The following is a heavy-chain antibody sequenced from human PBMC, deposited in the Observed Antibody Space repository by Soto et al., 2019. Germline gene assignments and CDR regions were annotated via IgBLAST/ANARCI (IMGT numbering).Heavy chain of an antibody. CDR2: ISSSSSNI. D-gene: IGHD3-22*01. J-gene: IGHJ4*02. V-gene: IGHV3-21*04. Sequence: GGSLRLSCAASGFTFSSYSMNWVRQAPGKGLEWVSAISSSSSNIYYADSVKGRFTISRDNSKNTLYLQMNSLRAEDTAVYYCAKTYYYDTPDYWGQGTLVTVSS. CDR3: AKTYYYDTPDY. CDR1: GFTFSSYS.